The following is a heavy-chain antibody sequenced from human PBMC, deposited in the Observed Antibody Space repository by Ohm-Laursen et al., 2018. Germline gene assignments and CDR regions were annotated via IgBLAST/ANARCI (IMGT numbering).Heavy chain of an antibody. CDR3: ARGSCASSASAFDM. D-gene: IGHD3-16*01. CDR2: ISSSGSTI. J-gene: IGHJ3*02. CDR1: GFTFSSYE. Sequence: SLRLSCAASGFTFSSYEMNWVRQAPGNGLEWVSYISSSGSTIYDADSVRGRFTISRDNSKKKLYLQMNSLRVEDTAVYYCARGSCASSASAFDMWGQGTMVTVSS. V-gene: IGHV3-48*03.